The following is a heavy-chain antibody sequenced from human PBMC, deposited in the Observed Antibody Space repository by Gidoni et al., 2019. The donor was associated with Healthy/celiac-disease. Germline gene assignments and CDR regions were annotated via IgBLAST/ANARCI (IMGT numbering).Heavy chain of an antibody. CDR2: IWYDGSNK. D-gene: IGHD6-13*01. J-gene: IGHJ4*02. V-gene: IGHV3-33*01. Sequence: QVQLVESGGGVVQPGRSLRLSCAASGFTFSSYGMHWVRQAPGKGLEWVAVIWYDGSNKYYADSVKGRFTISRDNSKNTLYLQMNSLRAEDTAVYYCARESSHSSSRWGFDYWGQGTLVTVSS. CDR1: GFTFSSYG. CDR3: ARESSHSSSRWGFDY.